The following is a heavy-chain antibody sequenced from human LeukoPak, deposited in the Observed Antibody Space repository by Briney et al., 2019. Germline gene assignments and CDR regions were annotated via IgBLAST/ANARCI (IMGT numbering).Heavy chain of an antibody. CDR3: ARDPLGSSSWSDAIDI. CDR2: ISSSGSTI. CDR1: GFTFSSYE. D-gene: IGHD6-13*01. V-gene: IGHV3-48*03. J-gene: IGHJ3*02. Sequence: GGSLRLSCAASGFTFSSYEMNWVRQAPGKGLEWVSYISSSGSTIYYADSVKGRFTISRDNANNSLYLQMSSLRAADTAVYYCARDPLGSSSWSDAIDIWGQGTMVTVSS.